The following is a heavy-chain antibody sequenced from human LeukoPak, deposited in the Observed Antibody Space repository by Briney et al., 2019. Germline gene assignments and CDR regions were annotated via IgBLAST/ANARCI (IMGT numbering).Heavy chain of an antibody. CDR3: ARDRGYTSFDY. CDR1: GFTFSDSW. CDR2: INPDGSKD. Sequence: PGGSLRLSCAAYGFTFSDSWMTWVRQTSGKELEWVASINPDGSKDDYVGSVKGRFTISRDNAKNSLHLQMSSLRVEDTAVFYCARDRGYTSFDYWGQGTLVAVSS. D-gene: IGHD5-18*01. V-gene: IGHV3-7*01. J-gene: IGHJ4*02.